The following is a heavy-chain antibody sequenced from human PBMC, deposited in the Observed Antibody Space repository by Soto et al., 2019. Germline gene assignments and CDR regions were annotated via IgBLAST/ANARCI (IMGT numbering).Heavy chain of an antibody. J-gene: IGHJ4*02. Sequence: QVQLVQSGAEVRQPASSVKVSCKTSGGTFSSYAISWVRQAPGQGLEWMGGIVPIVDTSTYAQKFQGRVTMTADESTSTVYMDRSSLRSDDTAVYYCVRVVAIPGYPDNWGQGTLVPVSS. D-gene: IGHD5-12*01. V-gene: IGHV1-69*12. CDR3: VRVVAIPGYPDN. CDR2: IVPIVDTS. CDR1: GGTFSSYA.